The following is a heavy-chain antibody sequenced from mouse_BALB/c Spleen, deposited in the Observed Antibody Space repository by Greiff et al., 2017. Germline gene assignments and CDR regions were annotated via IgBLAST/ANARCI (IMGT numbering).Heavy chain of an antibody. Sequence: EVKVVESGGGLVQPGGSLRLSCATSGFTFTDYYMSWVRQPPGKALEWLGFIRNKANGYTTEYSASVKGRFTISRDNSQSILYLQMNTLRAEDSATYYCARDYYGNSYAMDYWGQGTSVTVSS. CDR1: GFTFTDYY. D-gene: IGHD2-1*01. CDR2: IRNKANGYTT. J-gene: IGHJ4*01. V-gene: IGHV7-3*02. CDR3: ARDYYGNSYAMDY.